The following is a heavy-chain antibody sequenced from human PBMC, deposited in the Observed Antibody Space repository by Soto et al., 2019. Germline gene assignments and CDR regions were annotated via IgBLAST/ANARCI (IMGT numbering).Heavy chain of an antibody. D-gene: IGHD3-16*01. CDR1: GYTFTNFG. CDR3: ARGGTPFDY. CDR2: TSAYNGNT. J-gene: IGHJ4*02. Sequence: QVQLVQSGAEVKKPGASVKVSCKTSGYTFTNFGLSWVRQAPGQGLEWMGWTSAYNGNTNYAQNCQGRVTMTTDTSTRPAYMELRSLRFDDTAVYYCARGGTPFDYWGQGTLVTVSS. V-gene: IGHV1-18*01.